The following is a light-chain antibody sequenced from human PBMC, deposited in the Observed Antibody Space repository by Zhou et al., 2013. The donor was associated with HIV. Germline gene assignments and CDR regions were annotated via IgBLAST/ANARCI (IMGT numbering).Light chain of an antibody. CDR1: QSVSSSY. CDR3: QHYGSSPQNS. Sequence: EIVLTQSPATLSLSPGERATLSCRASQSVSSSYLAWYQQKPGQAPRLLIYGASTRATGIPARFSGSGSGTDFTLTISRLEAGDFAVYYCQHYGSSPQNSFGQGTKLEIK. V-gene: IGKV3-20*01. J-gene: IGKJ2*03. CDR2: GAS.